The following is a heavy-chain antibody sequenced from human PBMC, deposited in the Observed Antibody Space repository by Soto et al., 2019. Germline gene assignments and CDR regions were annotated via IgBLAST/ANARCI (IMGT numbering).Heavy chain of an antibody. CDR2: IIPIFGTA. CDR3: ARTEDEIWQLPDY. J-gene: IGHJ4*02. V-gene: IGHV1-69*13. D-gene: IGHD6-6*01. CDR1: GGTFSSYA. Sequence: SVKVSCKASGGTFSSYAISWVRQAPGQGLEWMGGIIPIFGTANYAQKFQGRVTITADESTSTAYMELSSLRSEDTAVYYCARTEDEIWQLPDYWGQGTLVTVSS.